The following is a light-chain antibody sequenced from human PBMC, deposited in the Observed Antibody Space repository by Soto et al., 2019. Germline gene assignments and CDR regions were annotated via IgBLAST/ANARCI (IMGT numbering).Light chain of an antibody. CDR3: QVYDRSPL. V-gene: IGKV3-20*01. CDR1: QSVGSNY. Sequence: IVFTQSPDTLSLSAGERATLSCRASQSVGSNYLAWYQRKPGQAPRLLMYDASGRASGIPDRFTGSGSGTDFTLTISSLEPEDFGVYYCQVYDRSPLFGGGTKVDIK. CDR2: DAS. J-gene: IGKJ4*01.